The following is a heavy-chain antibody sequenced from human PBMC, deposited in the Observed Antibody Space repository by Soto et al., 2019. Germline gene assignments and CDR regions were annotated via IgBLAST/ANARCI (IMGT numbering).Heavy chain of an antibody. D-gene: IGHD3-22*01. Sequence: GGSLRLSCAASGFTFSSYAMHWVRQAPGKGLGWVALISYDGSDKDYADSVKGRFTISRDNSRNTLFLQMNSLRAEDTAVHYCARDYYKYYDSSGYYRSPAYWGQGTLVTVSS. CDR2: ISYDGSDK. CDR3: ARDYYKYYDSSGYYRSPAY. J-gene: IGHJ4*02. CDR1: GFTFSSYA. V-gene: IGHV3-30-3*01.